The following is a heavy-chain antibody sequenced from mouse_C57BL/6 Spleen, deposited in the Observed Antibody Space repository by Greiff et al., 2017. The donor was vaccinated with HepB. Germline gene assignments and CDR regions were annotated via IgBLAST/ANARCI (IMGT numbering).Heavy chain of an antibody. CDR2: INYDGSST. V-gene: IGHV5-16*01. CDR1: GFTFSDYY. J-gene: IGHJ3*01. Sequence: EVMLVESEGGLVQPGSSMKLSCTASGFTFSDYYMAWVRQVPEKGLEWVANINYDGSSTYYLDSLKSRFIISRDNAKNILYLQMSSLKSEDTATYYCARDSSGPLAYWGQGTLVTVSA. D-gene: IGHD3-2*02. CDR3: ARDSSGPLAY.